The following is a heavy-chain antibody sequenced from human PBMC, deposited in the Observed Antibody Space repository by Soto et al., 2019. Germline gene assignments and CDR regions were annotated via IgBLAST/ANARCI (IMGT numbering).Heavy chain of an antibody. Sequence: PGGSLRLSCATSGFTFSSFEMNWVRQAPGKGLEWVSYISSSGNSIYYADSVKGRFTISRDNAKNSLYLQMNSLRAEDTAAYYCARDRNVEVGIFQYFYGMDVWGQGTTVTVSS. CDR3: ARDRNVEVGIFQYFYGMDV. CDR2: ISSSGNSI. CDR1: GFTFSSFE. V-gene: IGHV3-48*03. J-gene: IGHJ6*02. D-gene: IGHD2-15*01.